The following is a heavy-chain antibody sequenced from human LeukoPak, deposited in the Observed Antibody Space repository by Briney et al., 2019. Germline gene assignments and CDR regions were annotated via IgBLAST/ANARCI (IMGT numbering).Heavy chain of an antibody. CDR2: INAGNGNT. V-gene: IGHV1-3*01. D-gene: IGHD4-23*01. Sequence: GASVTVSCKTSGFTFTTYTMHWVRQAPGQRLEWMGWINAGNGNTKYSQKFQGRVTITRDTSASTAYMELSSLRSEDTAVYYCARVSRYGGKALDYWGQGTLVTVSS. J-gene: IGHJ4*02. CDR3: ARVSRYGGKALDY. CDR1: GFTFTTYT.